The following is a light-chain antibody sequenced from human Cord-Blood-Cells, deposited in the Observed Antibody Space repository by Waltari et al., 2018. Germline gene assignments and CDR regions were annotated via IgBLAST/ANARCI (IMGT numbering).Light chain of an antibody. V-gene: IGLV2-14*01. CDR2: DDS. Sequence: QSALTQPASVSGSPGQSITISCPRTSRDVGGSHYVSWYPQHPGKAPKLMISDDSNRPSGVSNRFSGSKSGNTASLTISGLQAEDEADYYCSSYTSSSTLVFGGGTKLTVL. CDR3: SSYTSSSTLV. CDR1: SRDVGGSHY. J-gene: IGLJ2*01.